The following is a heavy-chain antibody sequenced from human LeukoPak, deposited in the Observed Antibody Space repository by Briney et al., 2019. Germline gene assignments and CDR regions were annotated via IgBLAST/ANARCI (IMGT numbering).Heavy chain of an antibody. J-gene: IGHJ4*02. CDR2: IIPILGIA. CDR3: ASTSEEQWLVTYFDY. CDR1: GGTFSSYA. Sequence: ASVKVSCKASGGTFSSYAISWVRQAPGQGLEWMGRIIPILGIANYAQKFQGRVTITADKSTSTAYMELSSLRSEDTAVYYCASTSEEQWLVTYFDYWGQGTLVTASS. D-gene: IGHD6-19*01. V-gene: IGHV1-69*04.